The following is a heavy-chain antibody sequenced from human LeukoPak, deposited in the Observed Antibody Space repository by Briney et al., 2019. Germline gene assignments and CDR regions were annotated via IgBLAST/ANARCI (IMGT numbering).Heavy chain of an antibody. Sequence: GSLRLSCAASGFTLTDYYMSWARQAPGKGVEWGSYISISGSTIYYADSVKGRFTISRDNAKNSLYLQMNSLRAEYTAVYYCARDLGDYYDSSGYYPLDYWGQGTLVTVSS. CDR3: ARDLGDYYDSSGYYPLDY. J-gene: IGHJ4*02. CDR2: ISISGSTI. V-gene: IGHV3-11*04. CDR1: GFTLTDYY. D-gene: IGHD3-22*01.